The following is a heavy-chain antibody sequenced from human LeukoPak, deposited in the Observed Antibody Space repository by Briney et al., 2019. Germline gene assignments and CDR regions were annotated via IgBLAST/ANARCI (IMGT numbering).Heavy chain of an antibody. J-gene: IGHJ5*02. Sequence: GGSLRLSCAASGFTFSSYSMNWVRQAPGKGLEWVSYISSSSSTIYYADSVKGRFTISRDNAKNSLYLQMNSLRAEDTAVYYCARMTTVWRNWFDPWGQGTLVTVSS. CDR3: ARMTTVWRNWFDP. CDR2: ISSSSSTI. CDR1: GFTFSSYS. V-gene: IGHV3-48*01. D-gene: IGHD4-4*01.